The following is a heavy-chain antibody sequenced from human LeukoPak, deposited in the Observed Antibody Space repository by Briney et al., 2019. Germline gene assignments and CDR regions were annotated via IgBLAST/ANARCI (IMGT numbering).Heavy chain of an antibody. V-gene: IGHV3-21*01. CDR1: GFTFTSYG. D-gene: IGHD1-26*01. J-gene: IGHJ6*03. CDR2: ISSSSYI. CDR3: ARDPYSGSYGNYYYYFMDV. Sequence: PGGSLRLSCAASGFTFTSYGMTWVRQAQGKGLEWVSSISSSSYIYYADSVKGRFTISRDNAKNSLYLQMNSLRAEDTAVYYCARDPYSGSYGNYYYYFMDVWGKGTTVTISS.